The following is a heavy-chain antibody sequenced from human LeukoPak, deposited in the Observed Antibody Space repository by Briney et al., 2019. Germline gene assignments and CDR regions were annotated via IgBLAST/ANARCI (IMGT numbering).Heavy chain of an antibody. CDR3: ARVDSSSWFDAFDI. D-gene: IGHD6-13*01. J-gene: IGHJ3*02. CDR2: ISWNSDSI. Sequence: GGSLRLSCAASGFTFSSYSMNWVRQAPGKGLEWVSGISWNSDSIGFADSVKGRFTISRDNAKNSLYLQMNSLRAEDTAVYYCARVDSSSWFDAFDIWGQGTMVTVSS. V-gene: IGHV3-21*04. CDR1: GFTFSSYS.